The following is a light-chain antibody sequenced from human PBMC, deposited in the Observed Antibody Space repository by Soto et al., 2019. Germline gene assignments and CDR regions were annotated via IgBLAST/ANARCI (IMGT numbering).Light chain of an antibody. CDR2: GAS. V-gene: IGKV3-15*01. J-gene: IGKJ1*01. CDR1: QSVSSN. CDR3: QQYNNWRT. Sequence: EIVMTQSPATLSVSPGERATLSCRASQSVSSNLAWYQQKPGQAPRLLIYGASTRATGIPARFSGSGSGTKFILTISSLQSEDFAVYYCQQYNNWRTFGQGTKVEIK.